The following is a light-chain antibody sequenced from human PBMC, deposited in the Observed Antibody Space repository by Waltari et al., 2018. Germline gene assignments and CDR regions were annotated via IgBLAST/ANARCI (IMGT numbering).Light chain of an antibody. J-gene: IGKJ5*01. Sequence: DIQMTQSPSSLSASVGDRVTITRRASQSIDTYLTWYQQKLGKAPKVLIYAASSLQSGVPSRFSGSGSGTDFTLTISSLQPEDFATYYCQQSYKTPITFGQGTRLEIK. CDR3: QQSYKTPIT. V-gene: IGKV1-39*01. CDR1: QSIDTY. CDR2: AAS.